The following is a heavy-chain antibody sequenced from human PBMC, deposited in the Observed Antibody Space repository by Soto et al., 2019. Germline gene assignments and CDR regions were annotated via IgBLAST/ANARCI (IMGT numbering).Heavy chain of an antibody. CDR3: ARERYRVYGDTVLNYSYYGMDV. J-gene: IGHJ6*02. CDR2: IIPIYGTA. Sequence: QVQLVQSGAEVKKPGSSVKVSCKASGGTFSSYAINWVRQAPGQGLEWLGGIIPIYGTANYAQKFQGRVTITADESTRTAYMELSSLRSEDTAVYYCARERYRVYGDTVLNYSYYGMDVWGQGTTVTVSS. D-gene: IGHD4-17*01. CDR1: GGTFSSYA. V-gene: IGHV1-69*12.